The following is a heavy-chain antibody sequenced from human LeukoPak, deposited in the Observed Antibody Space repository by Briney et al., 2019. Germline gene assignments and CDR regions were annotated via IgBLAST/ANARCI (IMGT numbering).Heavy chain of an antibody. D-gene: IGHD6-6*01. CDR2: ISGSGGST. Sequence: GSLRPSCAASGFTFSSYAMSWVRQAPGKGLEWVSAISGSGGSTYYADSVKGRFTISRDNSKNSLYLQINSLRAEDTAVYYCARSSYSSSSSVWGQGTMVTVSS. CDR1: GFTFSSYA. J-gene: IGHJ3*01. CDR3: ARSSYSSSSSV. V-gene: IGHV3-23*01.